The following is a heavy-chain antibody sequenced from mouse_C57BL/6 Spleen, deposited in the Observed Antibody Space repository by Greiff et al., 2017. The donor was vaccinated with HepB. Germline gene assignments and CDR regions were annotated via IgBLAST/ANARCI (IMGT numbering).Heavy chain of an antibody. V-gene: IGHV1-54*01. CDR2: INPGSGGT. CDR3: AGDSYYGSSLFAY. Sequence: QVQLQQSGAELVRPGTSVKVSCKASGYAFTNYLIEWVKQRPGQGLEWIGVINPGSGGTNYNEKFKGKATLTADKSSSTAYMQLSSLTSEDSAVYFCAGDSYYGSSLFAYWGQGTLVTVSA. J-gene: IGHJ3*01. D-gene: IGHD1-1*01. CDR1: GYAFTNYL.